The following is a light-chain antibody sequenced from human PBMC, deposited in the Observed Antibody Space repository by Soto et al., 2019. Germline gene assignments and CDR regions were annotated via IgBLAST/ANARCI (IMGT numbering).Light chain of an antibody. CDR3: QYRSGFT. J-gene: IGKJ3*01. CDR2: DAS. V-gene: IGKV3-11*01. CDR1: PSVNSY. Sequence: EIVLTQPPATLSLSPGERTTLSCRPSPSVNSYLACYQQNPGQAPRLLIHDASHRSTDIAARFSGSGSGTDFTRTIIILEPEGFAVYCCQYRSGFTFGPGTKVD.